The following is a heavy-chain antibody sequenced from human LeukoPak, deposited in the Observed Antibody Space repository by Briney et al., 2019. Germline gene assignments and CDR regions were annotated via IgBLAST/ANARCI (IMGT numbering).Heavy chain of an antibody. CDR3: ARLIPKNYYDSSGYNDY. CDR1: GFTFSSYS. V-gene: IGHV3-21*01. CDR2: ISSSSDYI. D-gene: IGHD3-22*01. J-gene: IGHJ4*02. Sequence: GGSLRLSCAASGFTFSSYSLNWVRQAPGKGLEWVSSISSSSDYIYYADSVKGRFTISRDNAKNSLYLQMNSLRAEDTAVYYCARLIPKNYYDSSGYNDYWGQGTLVTVSS.